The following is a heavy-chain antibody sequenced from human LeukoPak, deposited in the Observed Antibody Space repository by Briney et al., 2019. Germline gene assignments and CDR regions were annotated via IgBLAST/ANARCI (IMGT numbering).Heavy chain of an antibody. Sequence: DPGGSLRLSCAASGFTFDDYAMHWVRQAPGKGLEWVSGISWNSGSIGYADSVKGRFTISRDNAKNSLYLQMNSLRAEDTALYYCAKDLLGYYCYGMDVWGQGTTVTVSS. V-gene: IGHV3-9*01. CDR1: GFTFDDYA. D-gene: IGHD2-8*02. CDR2: ISWNSGSI. J-gene: IGHJ6*02. CDR3: AKDLLGYYCYGMDV.